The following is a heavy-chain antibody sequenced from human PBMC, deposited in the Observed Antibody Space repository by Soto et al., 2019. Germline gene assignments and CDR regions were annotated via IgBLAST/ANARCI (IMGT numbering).Heavy chain of an antibody. CDR1: GGSISNYY. Sequence: QVQLQESGPGLVKPSETLSLTCTVSGGSISNYYWSWIRQPPGKGLEWIGYIYSSGSTNYNPSLKSRVTISVDTSKNQFSLKLSSVTAADTAVYYCARHYIGYAFDIWGQGTMVTVSS. D-gene: IGHD2-15*01. J-gene: IGHJ3*02. CDR2: IYSSGST. CDR3: ARHYIGYAFDI. V-gene: IGHV4-59*08.